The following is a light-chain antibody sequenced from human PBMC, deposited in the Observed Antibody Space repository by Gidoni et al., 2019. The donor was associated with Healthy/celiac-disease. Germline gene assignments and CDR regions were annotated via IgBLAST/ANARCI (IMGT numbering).Light chain of an antibody. CDR2: GAS. Sequence: EIVLTQSPGTLSLSPGESATLSCRASQSVSTSYLAWYQQKPGPAPRLLIYGASSRATGLPDRFSGSGSGTYFTLPISRMEPEDFAVYYCQQYGSSPELTFGGGTKVEIK. V-gene: IGKV3-20*01. J-gene: IGKJ4*01. CDR3: QQYGSSPELT. CDR1: QSVSTSY.